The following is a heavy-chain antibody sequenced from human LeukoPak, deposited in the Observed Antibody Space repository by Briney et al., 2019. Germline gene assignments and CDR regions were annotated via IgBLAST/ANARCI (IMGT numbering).Heavy chain of an antibody. V-gene: IGHV3-15*01. CDR1: GFIFTNAY. CDR3: TTDAGYSSKWYKD. Sequence: KSGGSLRLSCAASGFIFTNAYMSWVRQAPGKGLEWVGRIKSRGDGGTVEYAAPVKDRFSISRDDSRNMLYLQMNSLKPEDTAVYYCTTDAGYSSKWYKDWGQGTLVTVAS. CDR2: IKSRGDGGTV. D-gene: IGHD1-20*01. J-gene: IGHJ4*02.